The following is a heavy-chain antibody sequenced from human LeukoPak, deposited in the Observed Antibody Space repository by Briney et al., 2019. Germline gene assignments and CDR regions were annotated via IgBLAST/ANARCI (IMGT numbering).Heavy chain of an antibody. V-gene: IGHV3-49*04. CDR1: GFTFGDYA. Sequence: GGSLRLSCTASGFTFGDYAMSWVRQAPGKGLEWVSFIRSKAYGGTTEYAASVKGTFTISRDDSKSIAYLQMNSLKTEDTAVYYCTRVSLVAASVFSDYWGQGTLVTVSS. D-gene: IGHD2-15*01. J-gene: IGHJ4*02. CDR2: IRSKAYGGTT. CDR3: TRVSLVAASVFSDY.